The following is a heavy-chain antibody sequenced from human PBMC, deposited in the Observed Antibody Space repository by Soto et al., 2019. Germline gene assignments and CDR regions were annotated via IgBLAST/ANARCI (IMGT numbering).Heavy chain of an antibody. CDR2: IYYSGST. Sequence: SETLSVTWTVSGAPITSCAYPWSWIRHPPGKGLEWIGYIYYSGSTNYNPSLKSRVTISVDTSKNQFSLKLSSVTAADTAVYYCARRSSVGTSHNWFDPWGQGTLVTVSS. CDR3: ARRSSVGTSHNWFDP. D-gene: IGHD3-10*01. V-gene: IGHV4-61*08. J-gene: IGHJ5*02. CDR1: GAPITSCAYP.